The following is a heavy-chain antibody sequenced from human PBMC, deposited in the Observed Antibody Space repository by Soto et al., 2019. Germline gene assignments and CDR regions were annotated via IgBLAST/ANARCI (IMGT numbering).Heavy chain of an antibody. D-gene: IGHD6-19*01. CDR1: GFTFSSYN. V-gene: IGHV3-48*02. CDR2: IASRTGTI. Sequence: EVQLVESGGGLVQPGGSLRLSCAASGFTFSSYNMNWVRQAPGKGLEWVSYIASRTGTIFYADSVKGRFTISRDNAKNSLYLQLNSVRDDDTAVYYWVRDASGWLNWFDPWGQGTLVTVSS. J-gene: IGHJ5*02. CDR3: VRDASGWLNWFDP.